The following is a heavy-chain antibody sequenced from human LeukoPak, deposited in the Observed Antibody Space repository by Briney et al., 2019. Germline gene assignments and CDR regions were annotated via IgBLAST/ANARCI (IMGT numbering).Heavy chain of an antibody. J-gene: IGHJ4*02. CDR1: GFTFSSYW. D-gene: IGHD3-9*01. CDR3: ATAGRGLRYFDWLTYDY. CDR2: INSDGSNT. V-gene: IGHV3-74*01. Sequence: GGSLRLSCAPSGFTFSSYWMHWVRQAPGRGLVWVSHINSDGSNTTYADSVKGRFTISRDNAKNTLYLQMNSLRAEDTAVYSCATAGRGLRYFDWLTYDYWGQGTLVTVSS.